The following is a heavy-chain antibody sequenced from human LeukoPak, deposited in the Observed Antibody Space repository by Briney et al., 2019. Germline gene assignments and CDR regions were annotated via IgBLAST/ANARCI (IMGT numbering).Heavy chain of an antibody. J-gene: IGHJ4*02. CDR3: ANHRVLGYCSSTSCYAGFDY. V-gene: IGHV1-69*13. CDR1: GGTFSSYA. D-gene: IGHD2-2*01. CDR2: IIPIFGTA. Sequence: SVKVSCKASGGTFSSYAISWVRQAPGQGLEWRGGIIPIFGTANYAQKFQGRVTITADESTSTAYMGLSSLRSEDTAVYYCANHRVLGYCSSTSCYAGFDYWGQGALVTVSS.